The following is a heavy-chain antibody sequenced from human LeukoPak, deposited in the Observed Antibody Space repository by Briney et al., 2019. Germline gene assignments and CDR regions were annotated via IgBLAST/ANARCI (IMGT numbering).Heavy chain of an antibody. CDR3: ARVNYYDSSGTYYYMDV. CDR1: GGSFSGYY. CDR2: INHSGST. D-gene: IGHD3-22*01. J-gene: IGHJ6*03. V-gene: IGHV4-34*01. Sequence: PSETLSLTCAVYGGSFSGYYWSWIRQPPGKGLEWIGEINHSGSTNYNPSLKSRVTISVDTSKSQFSLKLSSVTAADTAVYYCARVNYYDSSGTYYYMDVWGRGTTVTVSS.